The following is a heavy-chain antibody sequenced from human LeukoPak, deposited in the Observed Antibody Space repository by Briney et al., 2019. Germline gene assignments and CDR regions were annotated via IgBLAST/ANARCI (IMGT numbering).Heavy chain of an antibody. J-gene: IGHJ4*02. CDR2: ISGSSPTI. Sequence: PGGSLRLSCAASGFTFSSYSMNWVRQAPGKGLEWVSYISGSSPTIYYKDSVKGRFTISRDNAKNSLYLQMNSLRAEDTAVYYCARGGLPPPIVVVPAAFDYWGQGTLVTVSS. CDR1: GFTFSSYS. V-gene: IGHV3-48*01. CDR3: ARGGLPPPIVVVPAAFDY. D-gene: IGHD2-2*01.